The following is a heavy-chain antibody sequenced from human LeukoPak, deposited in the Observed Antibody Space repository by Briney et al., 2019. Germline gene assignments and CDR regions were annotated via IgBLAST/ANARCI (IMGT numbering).Heavy chain of an antibody. CDR3: ARGGRSFDYYAY. CDR1: GYTFTGYY. V-gene: IGHV1-2*06. J-gene: IGHJ4*02. D-gene: IGHD3-10*01. Sequence: ASVKVSCKASGYTFTGYYMHWVRQAPGQGLEWMGRINLNSGGTNYAQKFQGRVTMTRDTSISTAYMALSRLRSDDTAVYYCARGGRSFDYYAYWGQGPLATVSS. CDR2: INLNSGGT.